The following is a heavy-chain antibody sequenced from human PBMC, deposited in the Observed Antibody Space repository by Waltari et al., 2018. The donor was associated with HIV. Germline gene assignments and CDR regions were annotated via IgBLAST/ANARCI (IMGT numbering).Heavy chain of an antibody. CDR3: ARGGKYYYGSGSYYLSDY. V-gene: IGHV4-39*07. J-gene: IGHJ4*02. CDR2: IYYSGST. CDR1: GGSISSSSYY. Sequence: QLQLQESGPGLVKPSETLSLTCTVSGGSISSSSYYWGWIRQPPGKGLEWIGSIYYSGSTYYNPSPKSRVTISVDTSKNQFSLKLSSVTAADTAVYYCARGGKYYYGSGSYYLSDYWGQGTLVTVSS. D-gene: IGHD3-10*01.